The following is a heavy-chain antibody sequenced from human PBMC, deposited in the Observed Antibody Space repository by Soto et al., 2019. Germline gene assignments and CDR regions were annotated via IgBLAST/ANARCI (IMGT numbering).Heavy chain of an antibody. J-gene: IGHJ6*02. CDR3: ARTSAGGKYYYGMDV. V-gene: IGHV5-51*01. Sequence: GESLKISCKGSGYSFTRYLIGWVRQMPGKGLEWMGIIYPGDSDTRYSPSFQGQVTISADKSISTAYLQWSSLKASDTAMYYCARTSAGGKYYYGMDVWGQGTTVTVSS. CDR1: GYSFTRYL. D-gene: IGHD6-13*01. CDR2: IYPGDSDT.